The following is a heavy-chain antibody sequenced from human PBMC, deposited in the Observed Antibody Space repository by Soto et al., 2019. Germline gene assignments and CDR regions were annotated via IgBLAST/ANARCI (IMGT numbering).Heavy chain of an antibody. J-gene: IGHJ4*02. CDR1: GYTFTSYG. CDR3: ARGRYGDY. V-gene: IGHV1-18*01. D-gene: IGHD1-1*01. Sequence: QVHLVQSGAEVKKPGASVKVSCKASGYTFTSYGITWVRQAPGQGLEWMGWISAHNGNTDYAQKLQGRVIVTRDTSTSTAYMELRSLRSEATAVYYCARGRYGDYWGQGDLVTVSS. CDR2: ISAHNGNT.